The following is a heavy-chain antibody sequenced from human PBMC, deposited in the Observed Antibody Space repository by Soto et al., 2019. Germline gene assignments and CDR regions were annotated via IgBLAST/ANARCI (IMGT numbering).Heavy chain of an antibody. CDR1: GYSFTSYW. J-gene: IGHJ4*02. CDR2: IYPGDSDT. Sequence: PGESLKISCKGSGYSFTSYWIGWVRQMPGKGLEWMGIIYPGDSDTRYSPSFQGQVTISADKSISTAYLQWSSLKASDTAMYYCARQIQYCSGGSCYETYYFDYWGQGTLVTVSS. CDR3: ARQIQYCSGGSCYETYYFDY. V-gene: IGHV5-51*01. D-gene: IGHD2-15*01.